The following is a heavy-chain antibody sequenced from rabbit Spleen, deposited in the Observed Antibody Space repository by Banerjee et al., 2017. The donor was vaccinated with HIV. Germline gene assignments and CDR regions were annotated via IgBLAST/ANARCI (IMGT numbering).Heavy chain of an antibody. D-gene: IGHD1-1*01. CDR2: IEVGSSDFT. CDR3: ARDTSTSFSSYGMDL. CDR1: GVSFSFSSY. V-gene: IGHV1S45*01. Sequence: QEQLTETGGGLVKPGASLTLTCTASGVSFSFSSYMCWVRQAPGKGLEWIACIEVGSSDFTYFATWAKGRFTISRPSSTTVTLQVTRLTAADTATYFCARDTSTSFSSYGMDLWGPGTLVTVS. J-gene: IGHJ6*01.